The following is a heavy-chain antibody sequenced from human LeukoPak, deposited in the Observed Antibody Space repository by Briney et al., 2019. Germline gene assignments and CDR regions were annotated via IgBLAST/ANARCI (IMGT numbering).Heavy chain of an antibody. V-gene: IGHV3-21*04. D-gene: IGHD5-12*01. Sequence: TGGSLRLSCAASGFTFSSYSMNWVRQAPGKGLEWVSSISSSSSYIYYADSVKGRFTISRDNAKNSLYLQMNSLRAEDTAIYYCAKTSRRNSAYDSPFDSWGQGTLVTVSS. CDR2: ISSSSSYI. J-gene: IGHJ4*02. CDR1: GFTFSSYS. CDR3: AKTSRRNSAYDSPFDS.